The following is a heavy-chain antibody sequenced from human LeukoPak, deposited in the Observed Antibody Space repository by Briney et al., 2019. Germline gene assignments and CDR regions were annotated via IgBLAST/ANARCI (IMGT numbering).Heavy chain of an antibody. CDR2: INSGDST. CDR3: ARSKVGATIFDY. Sequence: GESLRLSCAASGFTVSSNYMSWVRQAPGEGLEWVSVINSGDSTYYADSVKGRFTISRDNSKNTLYLQMNSLRAEDTAVYYCARSKVGATIFDYWGQGALVTVSS. CDR1: GFTVSSNY. D-gene: IGHD1-26*01. V-gene: IGHV3-53*01. J-gene: IGHJ4*02.